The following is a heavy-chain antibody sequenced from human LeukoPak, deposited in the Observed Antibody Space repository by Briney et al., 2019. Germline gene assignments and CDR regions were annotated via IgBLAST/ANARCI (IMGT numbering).Heavy chain of an antibody. CDR3: ARLDAFDI. J-gene: IGHJ3*02. V-gene: IGHV4-30-2*01. CDR2: IYHSGST. CDR1: GGSFSSGGYY. Sequence: PSETLSLTCTVSGGSFSSGGYYWSWIRQPPGKGLEWIGYIYHSGSTYYNPSLKSRDTISVDRSKNQFSLKLSSVTAADTAVYYCARLDAFDIWGQGTMVTVS.